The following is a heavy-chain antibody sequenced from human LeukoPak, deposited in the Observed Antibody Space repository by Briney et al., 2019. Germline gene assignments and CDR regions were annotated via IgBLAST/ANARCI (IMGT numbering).Heavy chain of an antibody. CDR3: ARGGAARLHFQN. CDR1: GGSTSSGDYY. CDR2: IYHSGST. J-gene: IGHJ1*01. Sequence: PSETLSLTCTVSGGSTSSGDYYWNWIRQPPGKGLEWIGYIYHSGSTNYNPSLQSRVTISVDTSKNQFSLNLNSVTAADTAVYYCARGGAARLHFQNWGQGTLVTVSS. V-gene: IGHV4-61*08. D-gene: IGHD6-6*01.